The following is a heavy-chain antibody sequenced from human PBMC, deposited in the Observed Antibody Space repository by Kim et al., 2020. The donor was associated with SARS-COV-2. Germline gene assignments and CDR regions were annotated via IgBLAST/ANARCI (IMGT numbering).Heavy chain of an antibody. CDR2: IHYSGST. Sequence: SETLSLTCTVSGGSISSYYWSWIRQPPGKGLEWIGYIHYSGSTNYNPSLKSRVTISVDTSKNQFSLKLSSVTAADTAVYYCARENYYDSSGYQYNWFDSWGQGTLVTVFS. D-gene: IGHD3-22*01. J-gene: IGHJ5*01. V-gene: IGHV4-59*13. CDR1: GGSISSYY. CDR3: ARENYYDSSGYQYNWFDS.